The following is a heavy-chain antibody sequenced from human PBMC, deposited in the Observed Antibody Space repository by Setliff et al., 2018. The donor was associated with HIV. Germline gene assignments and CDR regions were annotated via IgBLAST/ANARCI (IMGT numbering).Heavy chain of an antibody. CDR1: GYIFSSYA. Sequence: ASVKVSCKASGYIFSSYAIAWVRQAPGQGLEWMGWISAYNGDTKYADNFQGRVTLTTDPSTSTGYVEVRSLKSDDTAMYYCARDSPSGLVFLKPLDHWGQGTLVTVSS. CDR3: ARDSPSGLVFLKPLDH. J-gene: IGHJ4*02. V-gene: IGHV1-18*01. D-gene: IGHD3-9*01. CDR2: ISAYNGDT.